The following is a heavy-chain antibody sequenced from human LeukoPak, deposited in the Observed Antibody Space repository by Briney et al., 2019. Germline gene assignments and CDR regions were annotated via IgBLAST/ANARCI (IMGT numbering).Heavy chain of an antibody. Sequence: SETLSLTCTVSGGSISSSSYYWGWIRQPPGKGLEWIGSIYYSGSTYYNPSLKSRVTISVDTSKNQFSLKLSSVTAADTAVYYCARSTITMIVVNDWGQGTLVTVSS. CDR1: GGSISSSSYY. CDR3: ARSTITMIVVND. D-gene: IGHD3-22*01. J-gene: IGHJ4*02. CDR2: IYYSGST. V-gene: IGHV4-39*07.